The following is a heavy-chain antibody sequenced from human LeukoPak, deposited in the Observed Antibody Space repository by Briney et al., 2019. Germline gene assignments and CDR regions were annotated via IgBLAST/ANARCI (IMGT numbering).Heavy chain of an antibody. J-gene: IGHJ5*02. D-gene: IGHD6-13*01. Sequence: GGSLRLSCAASGFTVSSNYMSWVRQAPGKGLEWVSVIYSGGSTYYADSVKGRFTISRDNSKNTLYLQMNSLRAEDTAVYYCAREAISSSGLNNWFDPWGQGTLVTVSS. CDR1: GFTVSSNY. V-gene: IGHV3-53*01. CDR2: IYSGGST. CDR3: AREAISSSGLNNWFDP.